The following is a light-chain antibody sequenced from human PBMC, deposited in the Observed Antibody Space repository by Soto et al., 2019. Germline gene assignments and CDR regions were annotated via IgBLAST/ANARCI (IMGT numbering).Light chain of an antibody. V-gene: IGKV1-39*01. CDR1: QSISSY. J-gene: IGKJ1*01. CDR3: QQSYSTLSWT. Sequence: DIQMTQSPSSLSAAVGGRRTITFQASQSISSYLNWYQQKPGKAPKLLIYAASSLQSGVPSRFSGSGSGTEFSLTISSLQPEDFAAYYCQQSYSTLSWTFGQGTKVDIK. CDR2: AAS.